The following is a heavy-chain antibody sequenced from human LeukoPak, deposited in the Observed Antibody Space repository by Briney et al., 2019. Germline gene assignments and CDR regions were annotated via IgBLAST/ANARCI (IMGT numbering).Heavy chain of an antibody. CDR3: ARGVSGWNFDY. CDR2: MNPNSGNT. D-gene: IGHD6-19*01. CDR1: GNTFTSYD. J-gene: IGHJ4*02. Sequence: ASVKVSCKASGNTFTSYDINGVEQATGKGLEWMGWMNPNSGNTGYAQKFQGRVTMTRNTSISTAYMELSSLRSEDTAVYYCARGVSGWNFDYWGQGTLVTVSS. V-gene: IGHV1-8*01.